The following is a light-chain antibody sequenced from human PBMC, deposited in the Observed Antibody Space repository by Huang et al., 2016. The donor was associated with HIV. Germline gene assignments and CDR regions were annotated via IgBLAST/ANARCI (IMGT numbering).Light chain of an antibody. V-gene: IGKV3-15*01. J-gene: IGKJ4*01. CDR1: QSVRSN. Sequence: EIAMTQSPATLSVSPGERATLSCRASQSVRSNLAWYQQKPGQAPRLLIYGASTRPTGIPARFSGSGSGTEFTLTISSRQSEDFAVYYCQQYDNWPPLTFGGGTKVEI. CDR3: QQYDNWPPLT. CDR2: GAS.